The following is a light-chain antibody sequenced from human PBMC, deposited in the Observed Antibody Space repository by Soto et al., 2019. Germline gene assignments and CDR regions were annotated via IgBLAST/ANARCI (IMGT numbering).Light chain of an antibody. Sequence: EIVMTQSPATLSVSPGERATLSCRASQRVSSNLAWYQQKPGQTPKLLIYVASTRATGIPARFSGSGSGTEFTVTTGSLQSEDFAVYFCQQYYVWSLTFGGGTKVEFK. CDR3: QQYYVWSLT. CDR1: QRVSSN. CDR2: VAS. J-gene: IGKJ4*01. V-gene: IGKV3-15*01.